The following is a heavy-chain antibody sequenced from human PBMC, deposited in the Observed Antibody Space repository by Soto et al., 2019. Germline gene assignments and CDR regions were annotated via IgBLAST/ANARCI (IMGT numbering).Heavy chain of an antibody. CDR2: IERDDDDK. Sequence: SGPTLVNPTETLTLTCTFSGSSLTSPGMCVSWIRQSPGKALEWLALIERDDDDKHYSTSLKTRLTISKDTRKNQVVLTMANMEPADTATYYCARSIRGPRRFNGMDVWGQGTTVTVSS. J-gene: IGHJ6*02. D-gene: IGHD1-20*01. CDR1: GSSLTSPGMC. V-gene: IGHV2-70*13. CDR3: ARSIRGPRRFNGMDV.